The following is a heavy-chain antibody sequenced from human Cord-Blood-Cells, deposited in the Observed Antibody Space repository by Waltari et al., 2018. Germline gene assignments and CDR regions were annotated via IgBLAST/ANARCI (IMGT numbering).Heavy chain of an antibody. Sequence: EVQLVESGGGLVQPGGSLRLSCAASGFTFIGYWMSWVRQAPGTGLEWVADIRKDGSEKAGVDSVMGRFTISRDKAKNLLLLQMKSLRAEDTAVYYCARDADGWFDPWGQGTLVTVSS. CDR2: IRKDGSEK. CDR3: ARDADGWFDP. CDR1: GFTFIGYW. V-gene: IGHV3-7*01. J-gene: IGHJ5*02.